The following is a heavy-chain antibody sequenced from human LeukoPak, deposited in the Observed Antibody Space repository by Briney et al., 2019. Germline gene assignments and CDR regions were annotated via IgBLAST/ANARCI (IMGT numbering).Heavy chain of an antibody. CDR3: ARSIGGSESY. Sequence: GGSLRLSCVASGFSFTGVWMSWVRQAPGKGLEWVANIKQDGSVKYYVDSVKGRFTISRDNAKNSLYLQMNSLRAEDTAVYYCARSIGGSESYWGQGTLVTVSS. V-gene: IGHV3-7*01. CDR2: IKQDGSVK. CDR1: GFSFTGVW. D-gene: IGHD1-26*01. J-gene: IGHJ4*02.